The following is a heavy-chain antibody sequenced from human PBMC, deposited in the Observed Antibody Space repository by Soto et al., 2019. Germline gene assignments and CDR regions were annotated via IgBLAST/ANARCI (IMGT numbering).Heavy chain of an antibody. CDR1: VFTFSDYS. V-gene: IGHV3-11*01. D-gene: IGHD6-19*01. J-gene: IGHJ6*02. Sequence: GRSLRLSCAACVFTFSDYSMSWIRQSPGKGLEWVSYISSSGSTIYYADSVKGRFTISRDNAKNSLYLQINSLRAEDTAVYYCDIESIGGYESGMDVWGQGTTVTVSS. CDR3: DIESIGGYESGMDV. CDR2: ISSSGSTI.